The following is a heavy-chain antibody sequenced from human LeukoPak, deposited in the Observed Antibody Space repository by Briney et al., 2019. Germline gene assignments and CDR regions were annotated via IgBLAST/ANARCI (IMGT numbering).Heavy chain of an antibody. D-gene: IGHD4-11*01. J-gene: IGHJ5*02. Sequence: GGSLRLSCAASGFTSSDYYMSWIRQAPGKGLEWVSYISSSGSTINYADSVKGRFTISRDNAKNSLHLQMNSLRAEDTAVYFSARVYYSKSIAPWGQGTLVTVSS. CDR2: ISSSGSTI. CDR3: ARVYYSKSIAP. CDR1: GFTSSDYY. V-gene: IGHV3-11*01.